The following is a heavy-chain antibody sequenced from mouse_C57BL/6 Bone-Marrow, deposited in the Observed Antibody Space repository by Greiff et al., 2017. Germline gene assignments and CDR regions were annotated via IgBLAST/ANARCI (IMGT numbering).Heavy chain of an antibody. J-gene: IGHJ3*01. CDR2: INPNNGGT. V-gene: IGHV1-26*01. CDR1: GYTFTDYY. Sequence: EVQLQQSGPELVKPGASVKISCKASGYTFTDYYMNWVKQSHGKSLEWIGDINPNNGGTSYNQKFKGKATLTVDKSSSTAYMELRSLTSEDSAVYYCARNYYGSSLAWFAYWGQGTLVTVSA. D-gene: IGHD1-1*01. CDR3: ARNYYGSSLAWFAY.